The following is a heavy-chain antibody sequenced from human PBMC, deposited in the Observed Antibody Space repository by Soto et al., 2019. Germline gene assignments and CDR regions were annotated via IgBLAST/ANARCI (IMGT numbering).Heavy chain of an antibody. J-gene: IGHJ4*02. CDR1: GCILSRNW. CDR3: ARGGADTSIAHDY. D-gene: IGHD3-16*02. V-gene: IGHV3-74*01. Sequence: GSLRHSCAASGCILSRNWMNWVRQAPGKGLEGVSRLSRDGSNTDYEDAVKCLFTISRYSANNTVYLQMSTASAEDTSLCYCARGGADTSIAHDYWGQGTLVTVSS. CDR2: LSRDGSNT.